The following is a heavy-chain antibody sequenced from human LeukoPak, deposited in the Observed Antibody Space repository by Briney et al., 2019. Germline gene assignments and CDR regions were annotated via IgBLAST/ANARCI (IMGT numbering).Heavy chain of an antibody. D-gene: IGHD5-24*01. CDR3: ARDRGGGESWFDP. CDR2: IIPILGVA. CDR1: GGTFSSYA. J-gene: IGHJ5*02. Sequence: SVKVSCKASGGTFSSYAISWVRQAPGQGLEWMGRIIPILGVANYAQKFQGRVTITADKSTSTAYMELSSLRSEDTAVYYCARDRGGGESWFDPWGQGTLVTVSS. V-gene: IGHV1-69*04.